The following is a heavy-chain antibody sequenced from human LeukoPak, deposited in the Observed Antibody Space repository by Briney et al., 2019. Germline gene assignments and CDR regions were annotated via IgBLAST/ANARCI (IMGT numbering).Heavy chain of an antibody. V-gene: IGHV3-23*01. CDR2: ISGSGGST. D-gene: IGHD5-12*01. CDR1: GFTLSSYA. J-gene: IGHJ5*02. CDR3: AKGRRGYSGYDWFDP. Sequence: GGSLRLSCAASGFTLSSYAMHWVRQAPGKGLEWVSAISGSGGSTYYADSVKGRFTISRDNSKNTLYLQMNSLRAEDTAVYYCAKGRRGYSGYDWFDPWGQGTLVTVSS.